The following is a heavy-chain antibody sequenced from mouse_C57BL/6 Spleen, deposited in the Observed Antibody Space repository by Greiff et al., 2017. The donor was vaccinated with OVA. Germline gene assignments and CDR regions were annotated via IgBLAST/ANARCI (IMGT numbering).Heavy chain of an antibody. Sequence: EVQRVESGGGLVKPGGSLKLSCAASGFTFSSYAMSWVRQTPEKRLEWVATISDGGSSTYYPDNVKGRFTISRDNAKNNLYLQMSHLKSEDTAMYYCAREGTTVVAHWYFDVWGTGTTVTVSS. D-gene: IGHD1-1*01. J-gene: IGHJ1*03. CDR2: ISDGGSST. CDR1: GFTFSSYA. CDR3: AREGTTVVAHWYFDV. V-gene: IGHV5-4*01.